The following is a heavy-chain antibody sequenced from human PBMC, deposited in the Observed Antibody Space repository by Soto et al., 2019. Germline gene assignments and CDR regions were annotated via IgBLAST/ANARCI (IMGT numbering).Heavy chain of an antibody. D-gene: IGHD3-9*01. Sequence: QVQLQQWGAGPLRPLETLSLTCGVSGGSFSGYYWAWIRQSPGKGLEWIGEINDRGSINYNPSLKSRVSISVETSKKNYSLNLRSVTAADTAVYYCARESHDILTGPPWVWYFDLWGRGTLVTVSS. CDR2: INDRGSI. CDR1: GGSFSGYY. V-gene: IGHV4-34*01. J-gene: IGHJ2*01. CDR3: ARESHDILTGPPWVWYFDL.